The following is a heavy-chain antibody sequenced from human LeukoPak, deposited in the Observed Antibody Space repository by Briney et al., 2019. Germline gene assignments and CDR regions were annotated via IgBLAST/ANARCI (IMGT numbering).Heavy chain of an antibody. Sequence: SETLSLTCTVSGGSISTSNYYWGWIRQPPGKGLEWIGNIFYSGSTYYSPSLKSRVTISLDTSRNQFSLKLNSVTAADTAVYFCARGPYSYDSSGAFDIWGQGTMVTVSS. J-gene: IGHJ3*02. CDR2: IFYSGST. CDR3: ARGPYSYDSSGAFDI. CDR1: GGSISTSNYY. V-gene: IGHV4-39*07. D-gene: IGHD3-22*01.